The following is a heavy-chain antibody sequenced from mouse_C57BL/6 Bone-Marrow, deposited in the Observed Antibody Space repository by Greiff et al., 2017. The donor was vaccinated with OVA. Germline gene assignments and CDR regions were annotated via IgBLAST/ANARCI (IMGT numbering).Heavy chain of an antibody. Sequence: VKLMESGAELARPGASVKLSCKASGYTFTSYGISWVKQRTGQGLEWIGEIYPRSGNTYYNEKFKGKATLTADKSSSTAYMELRSLTSEDSAVYFCAREGGYYGSKAWFDYWGQGTTLTVSS. CDR3: AREGGYYGSKAWFDY. V-gene: IGHV1-81*01. CDR1: GYTFTSYG. D-gene: IGHD1-1*01. J-gene: IGHJ2*01. CDR2: IYPRSGNT.